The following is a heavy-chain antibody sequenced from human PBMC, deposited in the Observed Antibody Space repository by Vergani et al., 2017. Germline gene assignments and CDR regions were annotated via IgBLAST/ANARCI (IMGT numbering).Heavy chain of an antibody. CDR3: ARXWGVGINYYGSGSYTKRPNYGMDV. Sequence: QVQLVQSGAEVKKPGASVKVSCKASGYTFTGYYMHWVRQAPGQGLEWMGWINPNSGGTNYAQKFQGWVTMTRDTSISTAYMELSRLRSDDTAVYYCARXWGVGINYYGSGSYTKRPNYGMDVWGQGTTVTVSS. CDR1: GYTFTGYY. CDR2: INPNSGGT. D-gene: IGHD3-10*01. J-gene: IGHJ6*02. V-gene: IGHV1-2*04.